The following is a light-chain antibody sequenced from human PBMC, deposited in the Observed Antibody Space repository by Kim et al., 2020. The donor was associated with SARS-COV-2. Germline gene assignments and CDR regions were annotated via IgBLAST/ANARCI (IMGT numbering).Light chain of an antibody. J-gene: IGKJ4*01. CDR2: DTS. V-gene: IGKV3-11*01. CDR1: RNITTY. CDR3: QQRSILLS. Sequence: SLSPGERATLSCRTSRNITTYVAWYQQKPGQAPRLLIYDTSSRATGIPARFSGSGSGTDFTLTISSLEPEDFAVYYCQQRSILLSFGGGTKVDIK.